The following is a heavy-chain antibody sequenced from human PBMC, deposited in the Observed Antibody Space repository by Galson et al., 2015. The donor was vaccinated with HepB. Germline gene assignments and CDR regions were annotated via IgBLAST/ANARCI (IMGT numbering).Heavy chain of an antibody. J-gene: IGHJ2*01. CDR3: ARDRYCTKTSCYGHWYFDL. Sequence: SLRLSCAASGFTFSSHAMSWVRQAPGKGLEWVSAISGSGGTTFYADSVKGRFTISKDNSKNSLYLQMNSLRDEDTAVYYCARDRYCTKTSCYGHWYFDLWGRGTLVTVSS. V-gene: IGHV3-23*01. D-gene: IGHD2-2*01. CDR2: ISGSGGTT. CDR1: GFTFSSHA.